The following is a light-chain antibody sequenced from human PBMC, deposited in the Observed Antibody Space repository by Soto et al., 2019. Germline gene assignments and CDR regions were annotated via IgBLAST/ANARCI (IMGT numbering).Light chain of an antibody. J-gene: IGLJ3*02. CDR1: SSDGGSYNL. V-gene: IGLV2-23*03. CDR3: CSYAGSSTFV. Sequence: QSALTQPASVSGSPGQSITISCTGTSSDGGSYNLVSWYQQHPGKAPKLMIDEGSKRPSGVSNRFSGSKSGTTASLTIAGLQDEDDAYYYCCSYAGSSTFVFGGGTKVTVL. CDR2: EGS.